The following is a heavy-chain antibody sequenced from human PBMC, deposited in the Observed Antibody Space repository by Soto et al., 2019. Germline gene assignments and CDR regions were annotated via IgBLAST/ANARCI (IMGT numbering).Heavy chain of an antibody. CDR2: INPNSGGT. D-gene: IGHD6-13*01. CDR1: GYTFTGYY. CDR3: ARTPPYSSSWYTDYYYGMDV. V-gene: IGHV1-2*02. J-gene: IGHJ6*02. Sequence: GASVKVSCKASGYTFTGYYMHWVRQAPGQGLEWMGWINPNSGGTNYAQKFQGRVTMTRDTSISTAYMELSRLRSDDTAVYYCARTPPYSSSWYTDYYYGMDVWGQGTTVTVSS.